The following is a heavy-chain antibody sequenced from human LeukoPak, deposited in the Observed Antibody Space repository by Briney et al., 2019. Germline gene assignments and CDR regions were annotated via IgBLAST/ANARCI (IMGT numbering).Heavy chain of an antibody. CDR2: ISGSGGGT. CDR3: AKDLDLGYSSGP. CDR1: GFTFSSYA. V-gene: IGHV3-23*01. J-gene: IGHJ4*02. D-gene: IGHD6-19*01. Sequence: GGSLRLSCAASGFTFSSYAMSWVRQAPGKGLEWVSAISGSGGGTYYADSVKGRFTISRDNSKNTLYLQMNSLRAEDTAVYYCAKDLDLGYSSGPGGQGTLVTVSS.